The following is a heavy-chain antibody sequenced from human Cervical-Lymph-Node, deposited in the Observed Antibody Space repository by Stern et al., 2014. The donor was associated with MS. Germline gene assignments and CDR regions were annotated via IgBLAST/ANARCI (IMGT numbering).Heavy chain of an antibody. CDR2: IIPIFGTA. CDR1: GGTFSSYA. D-gene: IGHD1-26*01. CDR3: ARGELKEGLVRGMDV. J-gene: IGHJ6*02. V-gene: IGHV1-69*01. Sequence: QVQLVQSGAEVKKPGSSVKVSCKASGGTFSSYAISWVRQAPGQGLEWMGGIIPIFGTANYAQKFQGRVTIPADESPRTASMVLSRLRSEDTAVYYCARGELKEGLVRGMDVWGQGTTVTVSS.